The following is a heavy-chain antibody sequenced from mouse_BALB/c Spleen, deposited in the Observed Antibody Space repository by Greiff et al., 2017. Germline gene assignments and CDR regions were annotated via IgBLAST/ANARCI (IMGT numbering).Heavy chain of an antibody. CDR3: TRRGNYYAMDY. CDR2: INPSTGGT. V-gene: IGHV1-42*01. J-gene: IGHJ4*01. CDR1: GYSFTGYY. Sequence: VQLKESGPELVKPGASVKISCKASGYSFTGYYMHWVQQSPENSLEWIGEINPSTGGTSYNQKFKGKATLTVDKSSSTAYMQLKSLTSEESAVYYCTRRGNYYAMDYWGQGTSVTVSS.